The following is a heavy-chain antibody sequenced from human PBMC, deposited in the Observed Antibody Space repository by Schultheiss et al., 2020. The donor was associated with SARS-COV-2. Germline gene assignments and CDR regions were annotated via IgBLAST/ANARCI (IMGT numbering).Heavy chain of an antibody. Sequence: GGSLRLSCAASGFTFSSYEMNWVRQAPGKGLASVANIKGDSSEIFHVDSVRGRFTISRDNAQNSLYLQMHSLRADDTGVYYCARGVYCSGATCYPTRYGMDVWGQGTTVTVSS. CDR2: IKGDSSEI. CDR3: ARGVYCSGATCYPTRYGMDV. CDR1: GFTFSSYE. D-gene: IGHD2-2*01. V-gene: IGHV3-7*01. J-gene: IGHJ6*02.